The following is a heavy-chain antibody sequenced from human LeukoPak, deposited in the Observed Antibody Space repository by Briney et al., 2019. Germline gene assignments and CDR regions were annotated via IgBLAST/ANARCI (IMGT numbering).Heavy chain of an antibody. CDR1: GFTFSSYW. CDR2: IKQDGSEK. V-gene: IGHV3-7*01. J-gene: IGHJ3*02. CDR3: AREGDCGGDCYSRDDAFDI. D-gene: IGHD2-21*01. Sequence: GGSLRLSCAASGFTFSSYWMSWVRQAPGKGLEWVANIKQDGSEKYCVDSVKGRFTISRDNAKNSLYLQMNSLRAEDTAVYYCAREGDCGGDCYSRDDAFDIWGQGTMVTVSS.